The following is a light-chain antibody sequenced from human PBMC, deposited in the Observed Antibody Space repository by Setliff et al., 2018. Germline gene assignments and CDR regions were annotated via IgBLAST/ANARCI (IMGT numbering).Light chain of an antibody. J-gene: IGLJ1*01. CDR3: SAYTSSSTYV. CDR1: IGDVGAYDF. CDR2: EVT. V-gene: IGLV2-14*01. Sequence: QSVLTQLASVSGSPGQSITISCSGTIGDVGAYDFVSWYQHHPGKAPKLVIYEVTNRPSGISNRFSGSKSGNSASLIISGLQAEDEADYYCSAYTSSSTYVFGTGTKGTVL.